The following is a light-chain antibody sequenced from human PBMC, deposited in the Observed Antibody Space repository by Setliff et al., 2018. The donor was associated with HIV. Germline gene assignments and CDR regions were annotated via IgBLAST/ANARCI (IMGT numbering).Light chain of an antibody. J-gene: IGLJ1*01. V-gene: IGLV2-8*01. CDR2: EVT. CDR1: SSDVGDYNY. Sequence: QSALAQPPSASGSPGQSVTISCTGTSSDVGDYNYVSWFQHRPGNAHKLIIYEVTKRPSGVPNRFSGSKSGNTASLTVSWLQTEDEADYYCSSYAGNTLYVIGTGTKVTVL. CDR3: SSYAGNTLYV.